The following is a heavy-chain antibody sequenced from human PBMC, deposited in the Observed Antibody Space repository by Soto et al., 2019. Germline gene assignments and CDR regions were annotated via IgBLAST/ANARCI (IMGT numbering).Heavy chain of an antibody. V-gene: IGHV3-7*01. Sequence: GGSLRLSCAASGFTFTSYWISWCRQAPGKGLEWVASIKQNGGEEYYVDSVKGRFTISRDNAKNSLYLEMNSLRAEDRAVYYCATSSDTGYIFDFWGQGTLVTVSS. CDR3: ATSSDTGYIFDF. CDR2: IKQNGGEE. D-gene: IGHD3-9*01. J-gene: IGHJ4*02. CDR1: GFTFTSYW.